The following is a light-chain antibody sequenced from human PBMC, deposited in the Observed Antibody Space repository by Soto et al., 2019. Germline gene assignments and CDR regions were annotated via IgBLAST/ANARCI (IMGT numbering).Light chain of an antibody. J-gene: IGKJ1*01. CDR2: GTS. V-gene: IGKV3-20*01. CDR3: QQFGSSWLT. Sequence: ENVLTQSPGTLSLSPGERATLSCRASQSIGSSYLAWYQQKPGHAPRLIIYGTSNRATGIPDRFSGSGSGTDFTLTISRLEPEDFAVYYWQQFGSSWLTFALGTKVEIK. CDR1: QSIGSSY.